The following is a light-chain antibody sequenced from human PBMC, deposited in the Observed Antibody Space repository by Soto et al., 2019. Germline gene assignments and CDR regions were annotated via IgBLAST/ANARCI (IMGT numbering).Light chain of an antibody. J-gene: IGLJ1*01. CDR2: DVS. CDR3: CSYTTSSTYV. V-gene: IGLV2-14*03. CDR1: SSDVGGYNY. Sequence: QSALTQPASVSGSPGQSIAISCTGTSSDVGGYNYVSWYQQHPGKAPTLMIYDVSNRPSGVSNRFSGSKSGNTASLTISGLQAEDEADYYCCSYTTSSTYVFGTGTKLTVL.